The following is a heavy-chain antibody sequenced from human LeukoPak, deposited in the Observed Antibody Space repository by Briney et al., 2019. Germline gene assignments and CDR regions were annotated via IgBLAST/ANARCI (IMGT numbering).Heavy chain of an antibody. CDR3: AKNRALHEIVY. CDR1: GFAFSTYA. V-gene: IGHV3-23*01. D-gene: IGHD2-21*01. CDR2: ISGSGGST. J-gene: IGHJ4*02. Sequence: GGSLRLSCAASGFAFSTYAMSWVRQAPGKGLEWVSGISGSGGSTYYADSVKGRFTISRDNSKNTLYLQMNSLIAGDTAIYYCAKNRALHEIVYWGQGTLVTVSS.